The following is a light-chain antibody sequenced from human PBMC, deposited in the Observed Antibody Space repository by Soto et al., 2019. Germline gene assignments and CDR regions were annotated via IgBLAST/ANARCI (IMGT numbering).Light chain of an antibody. CDR3: QQYYTTRWT. V-gene: IGKV4-1*01. CDR1: QSVFYSSNNKNS. J-gene: IGKJ1*01. CDR2: WAS. Sequence: IVVAPSTNSLDVSLVERGTSIGNGSQSVFYSSNNKNSVAWYQQKPGQPPQLLIYWASTRESGVPDRFSGSESGTDFTLTLSSLQAEDVAVYYCQQYYTTRWTFGQGTKVDIK.